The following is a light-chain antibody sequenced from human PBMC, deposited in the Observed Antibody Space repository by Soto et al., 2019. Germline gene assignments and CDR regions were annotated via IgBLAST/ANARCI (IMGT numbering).Light chain of an antibody. CDR2: ANN. CDR1: SSNIGAGYD. CDR3: QSYDSGVCGFHYV. V-gene: IGLV1-40*01. J-gene: IGLJ1*01. Sequence: QSVLTQPPSVSGAPGQRVTISCTGSSSNIGAGYDVHWYQQLPGAAPKLLIFANNNRPSGVPDRFSGSKSGTSASLAITGLQTEDEADYFCQSYDSGVCGFHYVFGTGTKLTVL.